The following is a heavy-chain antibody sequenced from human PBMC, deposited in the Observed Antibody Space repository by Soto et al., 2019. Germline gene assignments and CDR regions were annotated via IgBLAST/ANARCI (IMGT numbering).Heavy chain of an antibody. V-gene: IGHV3-74*01. Sequence: PGGSLRLSCAASGFTFSSYWMHWVRQAPGKGLVWVSRINYDGSGTSYADSVKGRFTISRDNAKNTLYLQMNSLRAEDTAVYYCARVECSGGSCCSIDHWGQGTLVTVSS. CDR2: INYDGSGT. CDR3: ARVECSGGSCCSIDH. J-gene: IGHJ4*02. D-gene: IGHD2-15*01. CDR1: GFTFSSYW.